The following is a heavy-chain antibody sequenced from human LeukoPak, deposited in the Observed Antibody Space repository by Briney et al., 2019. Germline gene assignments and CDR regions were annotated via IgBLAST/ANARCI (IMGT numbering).Heavy chain of an antibody. V-gene: IGHV1-18*01. Sequence: GASVKVSCKASGYTFTSYGISWVRQAPGQGLEWMGWISAYNGNTNYAQKLQGRVTMTTDTSTSTAYMELRSLRSDDTAVYYCARVPRHTYCSGGSCSSSFNWFDLWGQGTLVTVSS. CDR1: GYTFTSYG. CDR2: ISAYNGNT. J-gene: IGHJ5*02. CDR3: ARVPRHTYCSGGSCSSSFNWFDL. D-gene: IGHD2-15*01.